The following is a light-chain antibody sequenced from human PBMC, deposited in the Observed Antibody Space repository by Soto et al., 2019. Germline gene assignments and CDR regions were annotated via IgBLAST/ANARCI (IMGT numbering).Light chain of an antibody. CDR3: MQALQTPCT. V-gene: IGKV2-28*01. J-gene: IGKJ1*01. CDR1: ESLLHSNGYNY. Sequence: DIVMNQSPLSLPVTPGEPASISCRSSESLLHSNGYNYLDWYLQKPGQSPQLLIFLGSNRASGVPDRFSGSGSGTDFTLKISRVEAEDVGVYYCMQALQTPCTFGQGTKVDIK. CDR2: LGS.